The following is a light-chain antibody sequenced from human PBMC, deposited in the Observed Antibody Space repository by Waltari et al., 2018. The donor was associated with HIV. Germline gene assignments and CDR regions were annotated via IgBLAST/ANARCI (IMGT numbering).Light chain of an antibody. CDR2: GAS. V-gene: IGKV3-15*01. CDR1: QTIISN. CDR3: QQYNYWPPYT. Sequence: EIVMTQSPATLSVSPGERVTLSCRASQTIISNLAWYQQKPGQAPRLLIYGASARAAGVPASFTGSGSGTEFTLTISSLQSEDFAVYYCQQYNYWPPYTFGQGTKLEIK. J-gene: IGKJ2*01.